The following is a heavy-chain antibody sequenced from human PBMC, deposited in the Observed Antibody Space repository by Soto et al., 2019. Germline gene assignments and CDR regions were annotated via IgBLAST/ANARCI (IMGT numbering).Heavy chain of an antibody. Sequence: ETLSLTCSVSGASVSDKTFYWSWLRQSPGKGLEWIGYIYYSGTTNYNPSLKCRFTIPGDTSKNQFSLKLTSVTAADPAVYYCARYSINWFQTGGMDVWGQGTTVTVSS. J-gene: IGHJ6*02. CDR2: IYYSGTT. D-gene: IGHD1-20*01. V-gene: IGHV4-61*01. CDR1: GASVSDKTFY. CDR3: ARYSINWFQTGGMDV.